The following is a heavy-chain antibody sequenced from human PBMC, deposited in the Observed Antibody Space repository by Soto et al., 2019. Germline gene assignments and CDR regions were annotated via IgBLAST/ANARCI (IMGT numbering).Heavy chain of an antibody. V-gene: IGHV4-31*03. Sequence: QVQLQESGPGLVKPSQTLSLTCSVSGASISSDDYYWSRIRQHPGKGLEWIAYIYSSGNSYYNPSLISRVAISLDTAKNQFSLRLSSVTAADTGVYYCASALTGDYVGFDYWGQGTPATVSS. D-gene: IGHD3-9*01. CDR3: ASALTGDYVGFDY. J-gene: IGHJ4*02. CDR1: GASISSDDYY. CDR2: IYSSGNS.